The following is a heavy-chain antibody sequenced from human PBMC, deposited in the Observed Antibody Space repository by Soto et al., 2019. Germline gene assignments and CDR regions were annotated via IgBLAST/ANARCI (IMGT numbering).Heavy chain of an antibody. D-gene: IGHD3-22*01. J-gene: IGHJ4*02. V-gene: IGHV3-30-3*01. Sequence: QVQLVESGGGVVQPGRSLRLSCAASGFSFSRYGMHWVRQAPGKGLECVAIISYDGSNKYYADSVKGRFTISRDNSKNTLYLQMNSLRAEDTAVYYCARDGDVYDTSGYEDYWGQGTLVTVSS. CDR2: ISYDGSNK. CDR1: GFSFSRYG. CDR3: ARDGDVYDTSGYEDY.